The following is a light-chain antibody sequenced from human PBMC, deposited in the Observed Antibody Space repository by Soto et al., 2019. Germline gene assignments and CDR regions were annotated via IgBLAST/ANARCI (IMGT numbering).Light chain of an antibody. V-gene: IGLV2-14*01. CDR2: KVS. CDR3: TSPTPGSLYV. CDR1: SSDVGGYNY. Sequence: QSALTQPASVSGSPGQSITISCTGTSSDVGGYNYFSWYQQYPGRVPKLLIYKVSNRPAGISNRFSGSTSGNTASLTISGLQAEDEADYFCTSPTPGSLYVFGSGTKLTVL. J-gene: IGLJ1*01.